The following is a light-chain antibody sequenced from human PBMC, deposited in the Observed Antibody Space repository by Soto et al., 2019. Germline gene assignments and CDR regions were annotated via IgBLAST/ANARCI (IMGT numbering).Light chain of an antibody. CDR3: QTWGTGLLV. V-gene: IGLV1-40*01. Sequence: QSVLTQPPSVSGAPGQRVTISCTGSSSNIGAGYDVHWYQQLPGTAPKLLIYGNSNRPSGVPDRFSGSKSGTSASLAITSLQSEDEADYYCQTWGTGLLVFGGGTKVTVL. CDR1: SSNIGAGYD. J-gene: IGLJ2*01. CDR2: GNS.